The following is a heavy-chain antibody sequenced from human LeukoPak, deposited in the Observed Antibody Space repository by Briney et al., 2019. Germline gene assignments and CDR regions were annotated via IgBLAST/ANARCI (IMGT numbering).Heavy chain of an antibody. J-gene: IGHJ6*02. V-gene: IGHV3-21*01. CDR2: ISSSSSYI. D-gene: IGHD3-10*01. CDR3: ARDGSITMVRGPMDV. CDR1: GFTFSSYS. Sequence: GGSLRLSCAASGFTFSSYSMNWVRQAPGKGLEWVSSISSSSSYIYYADSVKGRFTISRDNAKNSLYLQMNSLRAEDTAVYYCARDGSITMVRGPMDVWGQGTTVTVSS.